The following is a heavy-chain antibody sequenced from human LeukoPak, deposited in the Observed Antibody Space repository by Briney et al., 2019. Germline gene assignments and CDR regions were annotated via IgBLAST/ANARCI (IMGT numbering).Heavy chain of an antibody. Sequence: PGGSLRLSCAASGFTFSSYAMHWVRQAPGKGLEWVAVISYDGSNKYYADSVKGRFTISRDNSKNTLYLQMNSLRAEDAAVYYCARDLSYGDYEYYYGMDVWGQETTVTVSS. CDR1: GFTFSSYA. CDR2: ISYDGSNK. D-gene: IGHD4-17*01. V-gene: IGHV3-30-3*01. J-gene: IGHJ6*02. CDR3: ARDLSYGDYEYYYGMDV.